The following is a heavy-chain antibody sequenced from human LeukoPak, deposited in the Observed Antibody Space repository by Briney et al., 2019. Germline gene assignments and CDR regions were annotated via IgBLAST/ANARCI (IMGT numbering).Heavy chain of an antibody. V-gene: IGHV3-30*02. Sequence: GSLRLSCAASGFTFSTYGMHWVRQAPGKGLECVALILFDGSNKYYADSVKGRFTISRDNSKNTLYLQMNSLRPDDTAVYYCAKGIMTTVTTDAFDIWGQGTMVTVSS. CDR1: GFTFSTYG. J-gene: IGHJ3*02. CDR3: AKGIMTTVTTDAFDI. CDR2: ILFDGSNK. D-gene: IGHD4-17*01.